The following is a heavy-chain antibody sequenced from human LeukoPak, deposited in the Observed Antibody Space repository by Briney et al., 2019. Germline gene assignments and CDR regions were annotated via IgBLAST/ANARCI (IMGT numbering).Heavy chain of an antibody. Sequence: PSETLSLTCTVSGGSIGSNYWTWIRQPPGKGLEYIGYIYYTGGSNYNPSLKSRVTISIDTSKNQFSLKLSSVTAADTAVYFCAKCGGSGWVIDSWGQGTLVTVSS. CDR3: AKCGGSGWVIDS. D-gene: IGHD6-19*01. J-gene: IGHJ4*02. CDR1: GGSIGSNY. CDR2: IYYTGGS. V-gene: IGHV4-59*08.